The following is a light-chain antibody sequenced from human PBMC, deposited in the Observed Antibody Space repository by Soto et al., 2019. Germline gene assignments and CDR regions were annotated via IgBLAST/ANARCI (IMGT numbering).Light chain of an antibody. CDR1: HSISSW. Sequence: DIQMTQSPSTLSASVGDRVTITCRASHSISSWLAWYQQKPGKAPKLLIYDASSLESGVPSRFSGSGSGTESTLTISSLRPDDFATYYCQQYNSYSPATFGQGTKVDIK. J-gene: IGKJ1*01. CDR2: DAS. CDR3: QQYNSYSPAT. V-gene: IGKV1-5*01.